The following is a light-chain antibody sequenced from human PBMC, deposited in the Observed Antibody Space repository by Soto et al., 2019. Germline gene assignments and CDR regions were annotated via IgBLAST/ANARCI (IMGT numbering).Light chain of an antibody. CDR3: SSYTISPPLV. V-gene: IGLV2-14*01. CDR2: EVS. Sequence: QSALTQPASVSGSPGQSITISCTGTSSDVGDYNYVSWYQQHPGKAPKLLIYEVSNRPSGVSNRFSGSKSGNTASLTISGLHAEDEADYYCSSYTISPPLVFGGGTKLTVL. CDR1: SSDVGDYNY. J-gene: IGLJ2*01.